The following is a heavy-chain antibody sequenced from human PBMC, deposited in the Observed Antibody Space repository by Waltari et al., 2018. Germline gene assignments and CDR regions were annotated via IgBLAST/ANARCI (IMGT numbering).Heavy chain of an antibody. J-gene: IGHJ4*02. V-gene: IGHV3-30*02. CDR1: GFTFSYFG. D-gene: IGHD2-2*02. Sequence: QVNLVESGGGVVQPGGSLGLPCATSGFTFSYFGMHWVRQAPGKGLEWVALIWFDGSDKFYADSVRGRFTISRDNSARTLYLDMDSLRLDDTAMYYCAKDAFGNTYLDFWGQGTLVTVSS. CDR3: AKDAFGNTYLDF. CDR2: IWFDGSDK.